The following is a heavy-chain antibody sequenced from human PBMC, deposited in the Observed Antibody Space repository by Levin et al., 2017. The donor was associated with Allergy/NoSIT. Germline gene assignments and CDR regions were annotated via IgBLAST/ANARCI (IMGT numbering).Heavy chain of an antibody. J-gene: IGHJ5*02. V-gene: IGHV1-2*02. CDR2: INPKSGGT. CDR3: ARDGYLETAMITLT. Sequence: GASVKVSCKASGYTFTDYYMHWVRQAPGQGLEWMGWINPKSGGTNYAQKFQGRVTMTRDTSISTAYMELRRLRSDDTAVYYCARDGYLETAMITLTWGQGTLVTVSS. CDR1: GYTFTDYY. D-gene: IGHD5-18*01.